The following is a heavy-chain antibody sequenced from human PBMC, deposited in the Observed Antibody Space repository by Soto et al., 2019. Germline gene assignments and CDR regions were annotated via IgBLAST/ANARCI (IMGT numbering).Heavy chain of an antibody. CDR1: GFTFGAHA. V-gene: IGHV3-49*03. D-gene: IGHD2-2*01. CDR3: QYQLLTYYYGMDV. J-gene: IGHJ6*02. CDR2: IRSKAYGGTT. Sequence: PGGSLRLSCIGSGFTFGAHAMSWFRQAPGKGLEWVGFIRSKAYGGTTEYAASVKGRFTISRDDSNSIAYLQMNSLKTEDTAVYYCQYQLLTYYYGMDVWGQGTTVTVS.